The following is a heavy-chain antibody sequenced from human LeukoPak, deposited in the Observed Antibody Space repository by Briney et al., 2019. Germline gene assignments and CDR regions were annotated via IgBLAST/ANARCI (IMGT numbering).Heavy chain of an antibody. CDR3: AIAAGWDQAY. D-gene: IGHD1-26*01. Sequence: GGSLRLSCAASGFTFSSYWLSWVRQAPGKGLEWVANIKEDGSARHYVDSVKGRFTISRDNAKKSLYLQMSSLRAEDTAVYYCAIAAGWDQAYWGQGTLVTVSS. CDR2: IKEDGSAR. J-gene: IGHJ4*02. V-gene: IGHV3-7*01. CDR1: GFTFSSYW.